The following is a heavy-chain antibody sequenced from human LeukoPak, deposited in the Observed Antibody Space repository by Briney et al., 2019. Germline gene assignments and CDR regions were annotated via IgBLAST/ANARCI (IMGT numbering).Heavy chain of an antibody. J-gene: IGHJ5*02. CDR3: ARIAVAGTLGWFDP. Sequence: ASVKVSCKTSGYTFTSHSISWVRQALGQGLEWMGWISAYNGNTNYAQKLQGRVTMTTDTSTSTVYMELRSLRSDDTAVYYCARIAVAGTLGWFDPWGQRTLVTVSS. V-gene: IGHV1-18*04. D-gene: IGHD6-19*01. CDR2: ISAYNGNT. CDR1: GYTFTSHS.